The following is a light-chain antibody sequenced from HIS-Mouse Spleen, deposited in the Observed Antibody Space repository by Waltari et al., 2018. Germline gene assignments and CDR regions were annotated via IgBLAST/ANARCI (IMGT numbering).Light chain of an antibody. CDR1: SSNIGSNY. V-gene: IGLV1-47*01. Sequence: QSVLTQPPSASGTPGQRVTISCSGSSSNIGSNYVYWYQQLPGTAPKLLIFRNNQRPPGAPDRFPGSKSGTSDAVALSGRRSEDEAEDYCDAWDGGLSGPVFGGGTKLTVL. CDR2: RNN. J-gene: IGLJ3*02. CDR3: DAWDGGLSGPV.